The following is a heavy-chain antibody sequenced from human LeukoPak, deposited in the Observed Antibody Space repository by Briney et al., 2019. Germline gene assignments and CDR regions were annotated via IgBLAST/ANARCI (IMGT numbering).Heavy chain of an antibody. CDR3: ARARSRRPFWSGYNNWFDP. Sequence: ASVKVSCKASGYTFTGHYMHWVRQAPGQGLEWMGWINPNSGGTNYAQKFQGRVTMTRDTSISTAYMELSRLRSEDTAVYYCARARSRRPFWSGYNNWFDPWGQGTLVTVSS. D-gene: IGHD3-3*01. V-gene: IGHV1-2*02. CDR1: GYTFTGHY. CDR2: INPNSGGT. J-gene: IGHJ5*02.